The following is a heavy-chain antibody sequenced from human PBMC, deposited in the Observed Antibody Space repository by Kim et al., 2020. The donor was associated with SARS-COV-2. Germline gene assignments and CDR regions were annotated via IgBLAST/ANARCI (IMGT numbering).Heavy chain of an antibody. CDR3: ARAVKYYDFWSGYLLDY. J-gene: IGHJ4*02. CDR1: GFTFSSYE. V-gene: IGHV3-48*03. Sequence: GGSLRLSCAASGFTFSSYEMNWVRQAPGKGLEWVSYISSSGSTIYYADSVKGRFTISRDNAKNSLYLQMNSLRAEDTAVYYCARAVKYYDFWSGYLLDYWGQGTLVTVSS. CDR2: ISSSGSTI. D-gene: IGHD3-3*01.